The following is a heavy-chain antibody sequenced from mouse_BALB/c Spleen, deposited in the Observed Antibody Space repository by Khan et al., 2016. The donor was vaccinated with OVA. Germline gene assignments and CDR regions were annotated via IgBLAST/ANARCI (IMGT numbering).Heavy chain of an antibody. D-gene: IGHD3-3*01. J-gene: IGHJ2*01. V-gene: IGHV3-2*02. Sequence: EVQLLESGPGLVKPSQSLSLTCTVTGYSITSGYGWNWIRQFPGNKLEWMGYISYSGSTNYNPSLKSRISIHRDTSKNQVFLQLNSVTTEDKATYYCARTARIKYWGQGTTLTVSS. CDR2: ISYSGST. CDR3: ARTARIKY. CDR1: GYSITSGYG.